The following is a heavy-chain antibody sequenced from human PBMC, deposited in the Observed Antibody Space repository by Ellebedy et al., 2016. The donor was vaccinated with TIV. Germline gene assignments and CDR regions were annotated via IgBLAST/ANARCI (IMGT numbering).Heavy chain of an antibody. V-gene: IGHV1-2*02. J-gene: IGHJ4*02. D-gene: IGHD3-10*01. CDR2: IDPNSGGT. CDR3: ARDYVGSYEY. CDR1: GYTFTGYR. Sequence: AASVKVSCKASGYTFTGYRLDWVRQAPGQGLEWMGWIDPNSGGTHYPQKFQGRVTMNRDTSISTAYMELNSLTSDDTAVYYCARDYVGSYEYWGQGTLVAVSS.